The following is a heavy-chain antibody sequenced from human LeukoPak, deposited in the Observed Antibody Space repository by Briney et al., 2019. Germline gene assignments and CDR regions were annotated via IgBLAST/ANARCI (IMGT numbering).Heavy chain of an antibody. CDR1: GGSFSGYY. CDR3: ARVPGYDILTGYYRMKGYYYYYMDV. CDR2: INHSGST. V-gene: IGHV4-34*01. J-gene: IGHJ6*03. D-gene: IGHD3-9*01. Sequence: PSETLSLTCAVYGGSFSGYYWSWICQPPGKGLEWIGEINHSGSTNYNPSLKSRVTISVDTSKNQFSLKLSSVTAADTAVYYCARVPGYDILTGYYRMKGYYYYYMDVWGKGTTVTVSS.